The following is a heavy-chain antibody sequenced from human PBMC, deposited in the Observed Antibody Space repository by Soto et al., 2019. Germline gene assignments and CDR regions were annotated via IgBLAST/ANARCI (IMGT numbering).Heavy chain of an antibody. Sequence: PSETLSLTCTVSGGSISGSGYYWGWIRQPPGKDLEWIGTIYYSGSTFYNPSLKSRVTLSVDTSNNQFSLRLSSVTAADTAVYYCARQRPATSVSTFTHLDYWGQGTLVTVSS. CDR1: GGSISGSGYY. CDR3: ARQRPATSVSTFTHLDY. V-gene: IGHV4-39*01. D-gene: IGHD4-4*01. J-gene: IGHJ4*02. CDR2: IYYSGST.